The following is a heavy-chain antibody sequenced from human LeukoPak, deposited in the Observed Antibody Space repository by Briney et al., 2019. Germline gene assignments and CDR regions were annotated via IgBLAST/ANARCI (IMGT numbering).Heavy chain of an antibody. CDR2: IYTSGST. CDR3: ARVYGGWYQLLKEPYYYYYMDV. D-gene: IGHD2-2*01. Sequence: SETLSLTCTVSGGSISSYYWSWIRQPAGKGLEWIGRIYTSGSTNYNPSLKSRVTMSVDTSKNQFSLKLSSVTAADTAVYYCARVYGGWYQLLKEPYYYYYMDVWGTGTTVTVSS. V-gene: IGHV4-4*07. J-gene: IGHJ6*03. CDR1: GGSISSYY.